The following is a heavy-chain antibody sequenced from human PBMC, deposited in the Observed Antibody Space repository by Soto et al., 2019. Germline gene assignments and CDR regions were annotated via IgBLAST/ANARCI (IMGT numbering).Heavy chain of an antibody. J-gene: IGHJ5*02. CDR2: INAHSGGT. CDR1: GFSFTGYY. Sequence: ASVKVSCKASGFSFTGYYIHWLRQAPGQGLEWMGWINAHSGGTEYAQKFQGRVTLTRDTSIATAYLTLTSLTSDDTALYYCAKDLTRQLAYWLDPWGQGTQVSVSS. CDR3: AKDLTRQLAYWLDP. D-gene: IGHD6-6*01. V-gene: IGHV1-2*02.